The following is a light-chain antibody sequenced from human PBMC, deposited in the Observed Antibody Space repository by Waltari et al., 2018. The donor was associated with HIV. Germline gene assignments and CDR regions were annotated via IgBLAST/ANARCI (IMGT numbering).Light chain of an antibody. Sequence: SYELTQPPSVSVSPGQTARITCSGDALSNHYAYWYQQKPGQAPVLVIYKDSKRPSGIPERFSGSSSGKTATLTISAVQAEDEADYYCQSADNSGTHWRFGGGTKLTVL. CDR2: KDS. V-gene: IGLV3-25*03. J-gene: IGLJ3*02. CDR3: QSADNSGTHWR. CDR1: ALSNHY.